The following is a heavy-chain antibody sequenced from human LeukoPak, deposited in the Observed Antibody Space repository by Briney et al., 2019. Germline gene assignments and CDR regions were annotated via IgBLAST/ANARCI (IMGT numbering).Heavy chain of an antibody. CDR1: GGSISSYY. CDR3: ARFNYYDSSAFDY. CDR2: IYYSGST. J-gene: IGHJ4*02. Sequence: SETLSLTCTVSGGSISSYYWSWIRQPPGKGLEWIGYIYYSGSTNYNPSLKSRVTISVDTSKNQFSLKLSSVTAADTAVYYCARFNYYDSSAFDYWGQGTLVTVSS. V-gene: IGHV4-59*01. D-gene: IGHD3-22*01.